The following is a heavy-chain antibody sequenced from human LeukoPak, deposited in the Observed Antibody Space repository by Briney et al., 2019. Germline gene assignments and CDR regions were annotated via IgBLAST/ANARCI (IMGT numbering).Heavy chain of an antibody. D-gene: IGHD3-22*01. CDR3: ARDYDSSGYYDPH. V-gene: IGHV3-23*01. CDR1: GFTFSNYA. CDR2: ISDIGERT. Sequence: GGSLRLSCKASGFTFSNYAMNWVRQAPGKGLEWVSGISDIGERTHYAASAKGRFTISRDNAKNSLYLQMNSLRAEDTAVYYCARDYDSSGYYDPHWGQGTLVTVSS. J-gene: IGHJ4*02.